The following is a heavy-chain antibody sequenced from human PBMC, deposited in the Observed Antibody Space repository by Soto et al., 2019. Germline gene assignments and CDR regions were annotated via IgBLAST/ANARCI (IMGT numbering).Heavy chain of an antibody. D-gene: IGHD1-1*01. CDR1: GGSITSGCYY. Sequence: SETLSLTCTVSGGSITSGCYYWSWIRQHPGKGLEWIGYIYYSGFTYYNPSLKSRVTISVDTSKNQFSLRLSSVTAADTAVYYCARGRGGYYYFDYWGQGALVTVSS. CDR3: ARGRGGYYYFDY. CDR2: IYYSGFT. V-gene: IGHV4-31*03. J-gene: IGHJ4*02.